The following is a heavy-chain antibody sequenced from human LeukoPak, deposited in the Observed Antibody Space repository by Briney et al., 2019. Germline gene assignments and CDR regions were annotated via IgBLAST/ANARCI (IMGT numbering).Heavy chain of an antibody. CDR3: ARSLYYGSGSYSY. V-gene: IGHV4-34*01. J-gene: IGHJ4*02. Sequence: SETLSLTCAVYGGSFSGYYWSWIRQPPGKGLEWIGEINHSGSTNYNPSLKSRVTISVDTSKNQFSLKLSSVTAADTAVYYCARSLYYGSGSYSYWGQGTLVTVSS. D-gene: IGHD3-10*01. CDR2: INHSGST. CDR1: GGSFSGYY.